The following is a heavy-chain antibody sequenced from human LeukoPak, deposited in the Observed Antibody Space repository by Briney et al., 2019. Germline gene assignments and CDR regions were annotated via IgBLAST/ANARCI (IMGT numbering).Heavy chain of an antibody. D-gene: IGHD6-19*01. J-gene: IGHJ6*02. V-gene: IGHV3-7*01. CDR1: GFTFSSYW. Sequence: GGSLRLSCAASGFTFSSYWMSWVRQAPGKGLERVANIKQDGSEKYYVDSVKGRFTISRDNAKNSLYLQMNSLRAEDTAVYYCARVGGGGWLDYYYYGMDVWGQGTTVTVSS. CDR3: ARVGGGGWLDYYYYGMDV. CDR2: IKQDGSEK.